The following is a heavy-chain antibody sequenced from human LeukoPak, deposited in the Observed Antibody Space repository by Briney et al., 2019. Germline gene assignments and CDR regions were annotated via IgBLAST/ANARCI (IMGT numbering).Heavy chain of an antibody. CDR3: ARGDRGDFDY. J-gene: IGHJ4*02. V-gene: IGHV3-21*01. CDR2: ISSSGSYI. CDR1: EFTFTTYS. D-gene: IGHD3-10*01. Sequence: GGSLRLSCAASEFTFTTYSMNWVRQAPGKGLKWVSSISSSGSYIYYADSVKGRFTISRDNAKKSLYLQMNSLRAEDTAVYYCARGDRGDFDYWGQGTLVTVSS.